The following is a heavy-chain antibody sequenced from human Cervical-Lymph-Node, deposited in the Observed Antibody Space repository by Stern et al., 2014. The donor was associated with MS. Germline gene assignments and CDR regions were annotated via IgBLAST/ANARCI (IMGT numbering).Heavy chain of an antibody. J-gene: IGHJ5*02. CDR2: GFPVFGTP. CDR3: ALSSEASDRWYSLGYDL. CDR1: GGTFSKFP. D-gene: IGHD6-13*01. V-gene: IGHV1-69*01. Sequence: VHLQESGAEVTQPSPSVKVSCKASGGTFSKFPTSWVRQAPGHGLERMGGGFPVFGTPTYAQEFRGRVTITADVSTSTVYMELSSLRSDDTAVYYCALSSEASDRWYSLGYDLWGQGTLVTVSS.